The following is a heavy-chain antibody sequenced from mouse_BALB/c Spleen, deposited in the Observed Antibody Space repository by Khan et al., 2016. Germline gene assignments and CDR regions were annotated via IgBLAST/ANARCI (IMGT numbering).Heavy chain of an antibody. D-gene: IGHD1-2*01. J-gene: IGHJ2*01. CDR2: ISYSGST. CDR1: GYSITSGYG. CDR3: ARTARIKY. V-gene: IGHV3-2*02. Sequence: EVQLQESGPGLVKPSQSLSLTCTVTGYSITSGYGWNWIRQFPGNKLEWMGHISYSGSTNYNPSLKSRISITRDTSKNQFFLQLNSVTTEATATYYCARTARIKYWGQGTTLTVSS.